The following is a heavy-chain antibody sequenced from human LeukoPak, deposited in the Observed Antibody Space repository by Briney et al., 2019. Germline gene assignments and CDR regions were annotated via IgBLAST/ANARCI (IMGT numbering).Heavy chain of an antibody. CDR2: IRSKANSYAT. CDR3: TGLGNAQESDY. Sequence: PGGSLRLSCAASGFAFSGSAMHWVRQASGKGLEWVGRIRSKANSYATAYAASVKGRFTISRDDSKNTAYLQMNSLNTEATAVYYCTGLGNAQESDYWDQGTLVTVSS. V-gene: IGHV3-73*01. CDR1: GFAFSGSA. D-gene: IGHD7-27*01. J-gene: IGHJ4*02.